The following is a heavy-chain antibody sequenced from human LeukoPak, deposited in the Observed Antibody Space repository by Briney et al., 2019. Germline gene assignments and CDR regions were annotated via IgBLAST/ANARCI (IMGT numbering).Heavy chain of an antibody. CDR1: GFTFSAYS. D-gene: IGHD4-23*01. V-gene: IGHV3-48*04. Sequence: GGSLRLSCAASGFTFSAYSMNWVRQAPGKGLEWVSYISGSSTIIYDADSVKGRFTISRDDAKNSLYLQMNSLGAEDTAVYYCARDPDGGNTLDYWGQGTLVTVSS. CDR2: ISGSSTII. CDR3: ARDPDGGNTLDY. J-gene: IGHJ4*02.